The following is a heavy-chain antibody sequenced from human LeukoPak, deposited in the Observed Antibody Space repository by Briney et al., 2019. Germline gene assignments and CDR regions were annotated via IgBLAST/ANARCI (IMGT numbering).Heavy chain of an antibody. D-gene: IGHD6-19*01. CDR2: ISSNGGST. CDR1: GFTFSSYA. CDR3: ARAGTPYSSGWYLDEDAFDI. Sequence: PGGSVRLSCAASGFTFSSYAMHGLRQAPGKGLEYVSAISSNGGSTYYAHSVKGRFTISRDNSKNTLYLQMGSLRAEDMAVYYCARAGTPYSSGWYLDEDAFDIWGQGTMVTVSS. V-gene: IGHV3-64*01. J-gene: IGHJ3*02.